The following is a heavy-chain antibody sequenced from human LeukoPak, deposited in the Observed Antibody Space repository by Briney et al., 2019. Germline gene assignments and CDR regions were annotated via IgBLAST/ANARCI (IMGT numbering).Heavy chain of an antibody. V-gene: IGHV3-23*01. D-gene: IGHD5-12*01. CDR3: ARDGYSGYDYDY. CDR2: ISGSGDST. J-gene: IGHJ4*02. Sequence: GGSLRLSCEASGFTFSSYAMSWVRQAPGKGLEWVSVISGSGDSTYYADSVEGRCTISRDNSKDALYLQMNSLRAEDTAVYYCARDGYSGYDYDYWGQGTLVTVSS. CDR1: GFTFSSYA.